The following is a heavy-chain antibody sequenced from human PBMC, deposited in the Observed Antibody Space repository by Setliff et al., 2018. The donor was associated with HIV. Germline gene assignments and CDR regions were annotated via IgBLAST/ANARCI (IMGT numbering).Heavy chain of an antibody. V-gene: IGHV3-23*01. D-gene: IGHD6-25*01. CDR1: GFTFSSYT. Sequence: PGGSLRLSCAASGFTFSSYTMSWVRQAPGKGLEWVSGISGSGANTYHADSVKGRFTISRDISKNTVYLQMNSLRPEDTAVYYCARGWGQRREGYFDYWGQGTLVTVSS. J-gene: IGHJ4*02. CDR2: ISGSGANT. CDR3: ARGWGQRREGYFDY.